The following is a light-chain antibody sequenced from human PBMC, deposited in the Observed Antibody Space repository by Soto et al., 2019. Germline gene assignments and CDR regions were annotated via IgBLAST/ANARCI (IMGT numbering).Light chain of an antibody. J-gene: IGKJ1*01. Sequence: EIALTLSPFTLSCSPGGGATRSCIASQSVSSYLAWYQQKPGQAPRLLIYDASNRATGIPARFSGSGSGTDFTLTISSLEPEDFAVYYCQQRSNWPPWTFGQGTKVDIK. CDR1: QSVSSY. CDR3: QQRSNWPPWT. V-gene: IGKV3-11*01. CDR2: DAS.